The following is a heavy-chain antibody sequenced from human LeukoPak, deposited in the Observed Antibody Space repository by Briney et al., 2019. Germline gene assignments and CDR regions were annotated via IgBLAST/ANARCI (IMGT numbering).Heavy chain of an antibody. Sequence: GASVKVSCKASGYTFTGHYMHWVRQAPGQGLEWMGWINPSGGSTSYAQKFQGRVTMTRDTSTSTVYMELSSLRSEDTAVYYCARDYWALDPTYYFDYWGQGTLVTVSS. D-gene: IGHD3/OR15-3a*01. J-gene: IGHJ4*02. CDR1: GYTFTGHY. V-gene: IGHV1-46*01. CDR2: INPSGGST. CDR3: ARDYWALDPTYYFDY.